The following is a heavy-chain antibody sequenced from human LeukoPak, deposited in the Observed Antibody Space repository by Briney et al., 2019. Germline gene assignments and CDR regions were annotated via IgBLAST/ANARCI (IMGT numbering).Heavy chain of an antibody. CDR2: IRSKASSYAT. CDR3: TRLGWGYDILTGYYNFDY. CDR1: GFTFSGSA. V-gene: IGHV3-73*01. D-gene: IGHD3-9*01. Sequence: GGSLRLSCAASGFTFSGSAMHWVRQASGKGLEWVDRIRSKASSYATAYAASVKGRFTISRDDSKNTAYLQMNSLKTEDTAVYYCTRLGWGYDILTGYYNFDYWGQGTLVTVSS. J-gene: IGHJ4*02.